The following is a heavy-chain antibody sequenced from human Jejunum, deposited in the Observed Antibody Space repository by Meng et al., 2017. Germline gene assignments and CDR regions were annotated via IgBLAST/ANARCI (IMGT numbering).Heavy chain of an antibody. V-gene: IGHV3-7*04. J-gene: IGHJ4*02. CDR2: TNEDGSAK. CDR1: GSTSSNFW. Sequence: GGSLRLSCATSGSTSSNFWMNWVRQAPGKGLEWVAKTNEDGSAKYSVDSVKGRFTISRDSAKNSVFLQMNSLRVEDTAVNYCATDTRSFSGNYWGQGTLVTVSS. CDR3: ATDTRSFSGNY. D-gene: IGHD1-26*01.